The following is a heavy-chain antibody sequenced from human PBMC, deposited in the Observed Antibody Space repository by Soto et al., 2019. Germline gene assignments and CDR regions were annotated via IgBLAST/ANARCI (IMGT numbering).Heavy chain of an antibody. Sequence: QVQLVESGGGVVQPGQSLRLSCVASGFTFSSYGMDWVHQAPGKGLEWVAIIWNDGTNQYYGDSVKGRFFISRDNGKNTVYLQMNNLTVEDTALYYCARGGLTVAALPFDYWGQGTRVTVSS. J-gene: IGHJ4*02. D-gene: IGHD6-19*01. CDR3: ARGGLTVAALPFDY. CDR1: GFTFSSYG. V-gene: IGHV3-33*01. CDR2: IWNDGTNQ.